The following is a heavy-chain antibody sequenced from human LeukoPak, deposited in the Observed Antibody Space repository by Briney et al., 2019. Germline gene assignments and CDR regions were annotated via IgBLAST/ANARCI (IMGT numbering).Heavy chain of an antibody. D-gene: IGHD6-13*01. Sequence: GRSLRLSCAASGFTFSRYAMHWVRQAPGKGLEGVAVISYDGSNKYYADSVKGRFTISRDNSKNTLYLQMNSLRAEDTAVYYCAKDSASLSSHFATYFDYWGQGTLVTVSS. V-gene: IGHV3-30-3*01. CDR2: ISYDGSNK. CDR3: AKDSASLSSHFATYFDY. J-gene: IGHJ4*02. CDR1: GFTFSRYA.